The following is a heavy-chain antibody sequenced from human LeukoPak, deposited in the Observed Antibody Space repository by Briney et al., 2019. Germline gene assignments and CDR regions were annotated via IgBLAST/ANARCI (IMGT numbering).Heavy chain of an antibody. CDR2: IYYSGST. D-gene: IGHD1-20*01. J-gene: IGHJ5*02. CDR1: GGSISSSSYY. V-gene: IGHV4-39*01. CDR3: ARPGDNWIYNWFDP. Sequence: SETLSLTCPVSGGSISSSSYYWGWIRQPPGKGLEGIGSIYYSGSTYYNPSLKSRVTISVDTSKNQFSLKLSSVTAADTAVYYCARPGDNWIYNWFDPWGQGTLVTVSS.